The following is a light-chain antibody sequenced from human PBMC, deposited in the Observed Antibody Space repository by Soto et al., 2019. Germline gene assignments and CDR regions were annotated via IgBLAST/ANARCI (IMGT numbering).Light chain of an antibody. Sequence: QSALTQPPSTSGTPGQTVAISCSGGNSNIGSNYVYWFQQLPGMAPKLFVYRNNQRPSGVPDRFSGSKSGTSASLAISGLRSEDEAYYFCATWDDSLSGRVFGGGTKLTVL. CDR2: RNN. J-gene: IGLJ2*01. CDR1: NSNIGSNY. CDR3: ATWDDSLSGRV. V-gene: IGLV1-47*01.